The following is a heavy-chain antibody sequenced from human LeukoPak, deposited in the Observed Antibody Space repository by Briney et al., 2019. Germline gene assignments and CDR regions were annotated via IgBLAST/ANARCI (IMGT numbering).Heavy chain of an antibody. CDR2: INPNSGGT. CDR1: GYTFTGYY. Sequence: GASVKVSCKASGYTFTGYYMHWVRQAPGQGLEWMGWINPNSGGTNYAQKFQGRVTMTRDTSISTAYMEMSRLRSDDTAVYYCARDTSPGYYYDSSGVPHAFDIWGQGTMVTVSS. D-gene: IGHD3-22*01. CDR3: ARDTSPGYYYDSSGVPHAFDI. V-gene: IGHV1-2*02. J-gene: IGHJ3*02.